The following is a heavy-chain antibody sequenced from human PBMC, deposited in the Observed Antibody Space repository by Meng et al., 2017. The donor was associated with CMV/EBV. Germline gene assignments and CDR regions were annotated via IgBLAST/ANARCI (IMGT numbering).Heavy chain of an antibody. D-gene: IGHD3-3*01. CDR2: ISSSSSYI. CDR3: ARVCNTSPYYDFWSGYFSADVYGMDV. CDR1: GFTFSSYS. Sequence: GGSLRLSCAASGFTFSSYSMNWVRRAPGKGLEWVSSISSSSSYIYYADSVKGRFTISRDNAKNSLYLQMNSLRAEDTAVYYCARVCNTSPYYDFWSGYFSADVYGMDVWGQGTTVTVSS. J-gene: IGHJ6*02. V-gene: IGHV3-21*01.